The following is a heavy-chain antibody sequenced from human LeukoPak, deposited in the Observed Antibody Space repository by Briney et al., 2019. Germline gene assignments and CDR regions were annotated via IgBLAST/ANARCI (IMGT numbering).Heavy chain of an antibody. CDR2: ISYDGGHQ. CDR3: AKDRRMMSAYYGMDV. J-gene: IGHJ6*02. D-gene: IGHD3-16*01. CDR1: GFTFRNYG. V-gene: IGHV3-30*18. Sequence: GRSLRLSCEASGFTFRNYGVPWVRQAPGKGLEWVAVISYDGGHQYSAGSVKGRFTLSRDNSKNTVYLQLNSLRAEDTAVYYCAKDRRMMSAYYGMDVWGQGTPVTVSS.